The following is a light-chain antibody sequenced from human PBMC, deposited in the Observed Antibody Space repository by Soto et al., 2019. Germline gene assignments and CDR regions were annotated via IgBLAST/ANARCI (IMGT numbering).Light chain of an antibody. CDR1: QSLSSSF. J-gene: IGKJ2*01. CDR2: GAT. CDR3: LQHGSPLYT. V-gene: IGKV3-20*01. Sequence: EIVLTQSPGTLSLSPGERATLSCRASQSLSSSFLAWYQQKRGQAPRLLIYGATNRATGTPDRFSGSGSGTDFTLTISRLEPEDFAVYFCLQHGSPLYTFGQGTKLEIK.